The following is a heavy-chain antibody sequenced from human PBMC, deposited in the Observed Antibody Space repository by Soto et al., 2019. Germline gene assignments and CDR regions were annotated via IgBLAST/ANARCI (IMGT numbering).Heavy chain of an antibody. CDR1: GFTFSSYG. J-gene: IGHJ4*02. V-gene: IGHV3-33*01. D-gene: IGHD3-22*01. CDR2: IWYDGSNK. Sequence: QVQLVESGGGVVQPGRSLRLSCAASGFTFSSYGMHWVRQAPGKGLEWVAVIWYDGSNKYYADSVKGRFTISRDNSKNTLYLQMNSLRAEDTAVYYRARDYYDSSGYVHYWGQGTLVTVSS. CDR3: ARDYYDSSGYVHY.